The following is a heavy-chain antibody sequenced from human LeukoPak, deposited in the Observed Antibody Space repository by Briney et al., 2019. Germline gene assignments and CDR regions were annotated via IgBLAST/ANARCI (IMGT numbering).Heavy chain of an antibody. J-gene: IGHJ6*02. V-gene: IGHV1-8*01. CDR3: ARGPPYYDFWSGYYTDYYYYGMDV. CDR1: GYTFTSYD. Sequence: ASVKVSCKASGYTFTSYDINWVRQATGQGLEWMGWMNPNSGNTGYAQEFQGRVTMTRNTSISTAYMELSSLRSEDTAVYYCARGPPYYDFWSGYYTDYYYYGMDVWGQGTTVTVSS. D-gene: IGHD3-3*01. CDR2: MNPNSGNT.